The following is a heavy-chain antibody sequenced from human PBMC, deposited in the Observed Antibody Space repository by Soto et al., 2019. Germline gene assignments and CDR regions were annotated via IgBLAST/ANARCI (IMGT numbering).Heavy chain of an antibody. J-gene: IGHJ6*02. CDR3: ARPQLYCSSTSCSSMDV. Sequence: ASVKVSCKASGYTFTSYDINWVRQATGQGLEWMGWMNPNSGNTGYAQKFQGRVTMTRNTSISTAYMELSSLRSEDTAVYYCARPQLYCSSTSCSSMDVRCQGTTVTVSS. D-gene: IGHD2-2*01. CDR2: MNPNSGNT. V-gene: IGHV1-8*01. CDR1: GYTFTSYD.